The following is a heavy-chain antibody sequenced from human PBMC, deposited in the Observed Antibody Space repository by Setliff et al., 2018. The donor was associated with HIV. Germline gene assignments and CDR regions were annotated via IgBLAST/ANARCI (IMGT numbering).Heavy chain of an antibody. CDR1: GASISSGDSY. CDR3: ARHFRYSGSWYESYFDY. D-gene: IGHD6-13*01. J-gene: IGHJ4*02. CDR2: INYSGTT. V-gene: IGHV4-30-4*08. Sequence: SETLSLTCSVSGASISSGDSYWSWVRQPPGKGLEWIGYINYSGTTFYNPPLKGRVFISVDTSVSQFSLQLSSVTAADTAIYYCARHFRYSGSWYESYFDYWSQGTLVTVSS.